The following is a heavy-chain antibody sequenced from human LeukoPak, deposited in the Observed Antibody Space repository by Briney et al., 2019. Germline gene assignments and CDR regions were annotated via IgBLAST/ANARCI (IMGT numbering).Heavy chain of an antibody. CDR3: ARDPPFIIGTTFFDY. D-gene: IGHD1-20*01. Sequence: GGSLRLSCAASGCTFSSYSMNWVRQAPGKGLEWVSSISTSSTYIYYADSVKGRFTISRDNAKNSLYLQMNSLRAEDTAVYYCARDPPFIIGTTFFDYWGQGTLVTVSS. CDR1: GCTFSSYS. CDR2: ISTSSTYI. J-gene: IGHJ4*02. V-gene: IGHV3-21*01.